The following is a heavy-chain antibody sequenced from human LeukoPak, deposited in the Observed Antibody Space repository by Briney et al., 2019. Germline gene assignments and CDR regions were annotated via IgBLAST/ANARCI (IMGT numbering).Heavy chain of an antibody. CDR2: VIPIFGTA. J-gene: IGHJ5*02. Sequence: SVKVSCKASGGTFSSYAISWVRQAPGQGLEWMGGVIPIFGTANYAQKFQGRVTITADESTSTAYMELSSLRSEDTAVYYCASSAATPPGNIVVVPAAMNNWFDPWGQGTLVTVSS. D-gene: IGHD2-2*01. V-gene: IGHV1-69*13. CDR1: GGTFSSYA. CDR3: ASSAATPPGNIVVVPAAMNNWFDP.